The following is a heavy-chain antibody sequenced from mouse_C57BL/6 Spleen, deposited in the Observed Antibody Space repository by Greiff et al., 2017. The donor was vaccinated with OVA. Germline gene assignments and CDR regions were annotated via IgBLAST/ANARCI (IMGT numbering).Heavy chain of an antibody. V-gene: IGHV1-62-2*01. CDR1: GYTFTEYT. Sequence: VQLQESGAELVKPGASVKLSCKASGYTFTEYTIHWVKQRSGQGLEWIGWFYPGSGSIKYNEKFKDKATLTADKSSSTVYMELSRLTSEDSAVYFCARHGRGFTTVVATDYYAMDYWGQGTSVTVSS. J-gene: IGHJ4*01. CDR3: ARHGRGFTTVVATDYYAMDY. CDR2: FYPGSGSI. D-gene: IGHD1-1*01.